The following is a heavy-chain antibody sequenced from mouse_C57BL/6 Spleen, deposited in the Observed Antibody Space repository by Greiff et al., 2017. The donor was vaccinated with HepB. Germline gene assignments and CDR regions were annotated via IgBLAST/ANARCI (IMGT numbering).Heavy chain of an antibody. CDR3: ASDYNRYFDV. Sequence: VQLQQSGAELAKPGASVKLSCTASGYTFTSYWMHWVKQSPGQGLEWIGYINPSSGYTKYNQKFKDKATLTADKSSSTAYMQLSSLTYEDSAVYYCASDYNRYFDVWGTGTTVTVSS. J-gene: IGHJ1*03. D-gene: IGHD2-4*01. CDR2: INPSSGYT. V-gene: IGHV1-7*01. CDR1: GYTFTSYW.